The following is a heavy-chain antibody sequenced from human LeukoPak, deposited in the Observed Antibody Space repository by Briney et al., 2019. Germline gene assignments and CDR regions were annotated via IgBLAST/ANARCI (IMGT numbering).Heavy chain of an antibody. D-gene: IGHD2-21*01. CDR2: IKEDGSEK. CDR1: GFTFRRYW. Sequence: PGGSLRLSCAASGFTFRRYWMSWVRQAPGKGLEWVVNIKEDGSEKHYVDSVKDRFTISRDNAENSLYVQLNSLRAEDTAVYYCAREGDNTDALDNWGQGTLVTVSS. J-gene: IGHJ4*02. V-gene: IGHV3-7*04. CDR3: AREGDNTDALDN.